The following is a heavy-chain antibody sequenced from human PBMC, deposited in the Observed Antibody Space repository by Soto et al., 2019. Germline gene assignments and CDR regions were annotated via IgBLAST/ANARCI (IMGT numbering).Heavy chain of an antibody. V-gene: IGHV3-23*01. J-gene: IGHJ6*02. CDR2: ISGGGGST. D-gene: IGHD6-6*01. CDR3: AKCRWGGTSIALTDV. CDR1: GFTFSSYA. Sequence: GGSLRLSCAASGFTFSSYAMSWVRQAPGKGLEWVSAISGGGGSTYYADSVKGRFTISRDNSKNTLYLQMNSLRAEDTAVYYCAKCRWGGTSIALTDVWGQGTTVTVSS.